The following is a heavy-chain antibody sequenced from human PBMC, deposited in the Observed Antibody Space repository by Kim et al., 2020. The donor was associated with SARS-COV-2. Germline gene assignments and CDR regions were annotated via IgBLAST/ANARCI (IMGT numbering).Heavy chain of an antibody. J-gene: IGHJ4*02. CDR2: ISDNGGNT. D-gene: IGHD6-19*01. CDR1: GFTFSTYA. CDR3: VRRASGSGYYDF. V-gene: IGHV3-64D*06. Sequence: GGSLRLSCSASGFTFSTYAMHWIRQAPGKALQYVSAISDNGGNTYYADSVKGRFTISRDNSRNTLYLQMSSLRADDTAVYYCVRRASGSGYYDFWGRGTLVTVSS.